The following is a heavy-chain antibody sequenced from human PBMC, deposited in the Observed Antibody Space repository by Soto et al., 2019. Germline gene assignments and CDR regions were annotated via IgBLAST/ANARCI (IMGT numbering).Heavy chain of an antibody. V-gene: IGHV3-9*01. CDR3: VKDISGRGSYYYYYGMDV. D-gene: IGHD3-16*01. J-gene: IGHJ6*02. CDR1: GFTFDDYA. Sequence: EVQLVESGGGLVQPGWSLRLSCAAPGFTFDDYAMHWVRQPPGKGLEWVSGISWNAANMRYADSVKARFTISRDNAKNSLYLQMNSLSAEDTALYYCVKDISGRGSYYYYYGMDVWGQGTTVTVSS. CDR2: ISWNAANM.